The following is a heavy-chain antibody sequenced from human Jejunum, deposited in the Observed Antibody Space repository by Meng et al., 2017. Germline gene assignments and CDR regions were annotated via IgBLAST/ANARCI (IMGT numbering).Heavy chain of an antibody. Sequence: QWQVKESGPGLVRPSETLSLTCTVSGDSVSSDNYYWSWIRQPPGKGLEWIGYVYYSGHTDCNPSLKSRLSISIDTSKNHFSLKLSSVTAADTAVYYCARTPLYSGSYYFDPWGQGALVTVSS. D-gene: IGHD1-26*01. J-gene: IGHJ4*02. CDR1: GDSVSSDNYY. CDR3: ARTPLYSGSYYFDP. V-gene: IGHV4-61*03. CDR2: VYYSGHT.